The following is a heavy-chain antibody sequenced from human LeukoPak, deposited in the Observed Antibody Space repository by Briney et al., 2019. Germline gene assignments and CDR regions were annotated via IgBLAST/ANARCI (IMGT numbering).Heavy chain of an antibody. J-gene: IGHJ4*02. D-gene: IGHD4-23*01. CDR1: GFTFSRYS. CDR2: ISGDSNYI. Sequence: PGGSLRLSCAASGFTFSRYSMSWVRQAPGKGLEWVSSISGDSNYIYYADSVKGRFTISRDNAKNSLYLQMNSLRAEDTAVYCCARGSGYGGNDYFDYWGQGTLVTVSS. V-gene: IGHV3-21*01. CDR3: ARGSGYGGNDYFDY.